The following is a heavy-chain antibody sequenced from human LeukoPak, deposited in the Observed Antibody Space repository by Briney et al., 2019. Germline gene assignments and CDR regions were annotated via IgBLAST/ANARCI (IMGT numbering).Heavy chain of an antibody. V-gene: IGHV5-10-1*01. CDR1: GYSFTSYW. CDR3: ARHGCSSTSCCQY. CDR2: IEPSDSYT. J-gene: IGHJ4*02. Sequence: GEALTISCHGPGYSFTSYWISWVRQTPGQGLGWMGRIEPSDSYTNYSPSFQGHVTISADKSISTAYLQWSSLKASDTAMYYCARHGCSSTSCCQYWGQGTLVTVSS. D-gene: IGHD2-2*01.